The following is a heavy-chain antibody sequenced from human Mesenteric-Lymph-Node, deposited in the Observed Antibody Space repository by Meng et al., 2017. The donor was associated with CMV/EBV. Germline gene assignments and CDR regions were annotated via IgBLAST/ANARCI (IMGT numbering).Heavy chain of an antibody. CDR2: IRSKANSYAT. J-gene: IGHJ4*02. CDR1: GFTFSGSA. D-gene: IGHD2-2*01. V-gene: IGHV3-73*01. CDR3: TSMSYCSSTSCYWSVY. Sequence: GESLKISCAASGFTFSGSAMHWVRQASGKGLEWVGRIRSKANSYATAYAASVKGRFTISRDDSKNTAYLQMNSRKTEDTAVYYCTSMSYCSSTSCYWSVYWGQGTLVTVSS.